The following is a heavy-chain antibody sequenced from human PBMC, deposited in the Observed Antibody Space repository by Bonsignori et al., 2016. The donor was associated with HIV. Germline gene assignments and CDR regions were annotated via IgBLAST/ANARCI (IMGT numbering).Heavy chain of an antibody. CDR3: ARDPRAVYYFDY. V-gene: IGHV3-21*01. Sequence: VRQAPGKGLEWVSSISSSSSYIYYADSVKGRFTISRDNAKNSLYLQMNSLRAEDTAVYYCARDPRAVYYFDYWGQGTLVTVSS. D-gene: IGHD6-19*01. J-gene: IGHJ4*02. CDR2: ISSSSSYI.